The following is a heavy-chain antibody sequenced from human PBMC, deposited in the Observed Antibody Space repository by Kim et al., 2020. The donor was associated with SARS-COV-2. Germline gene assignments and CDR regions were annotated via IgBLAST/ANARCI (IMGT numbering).Heavy chain of an antibody. Sequence: SETLSLTCTVSGGSISSYYWSWIRQPPGKGLEWIGYIYYSGSTNYNPSLKSRVTISVDTSKNQFSLKLSSVTAADTAVYYCARVSAMWFGEWNWFDPWGQGTLVTVSS. CDR1: GGSISSYY. D-gene: IGHD3-10*01. V-gene: IGHV4-59*01. CDR3: ARVSAMWFGEWNWFDP. J-gene: IGHJ5*02. CDR2: IYYSGST.